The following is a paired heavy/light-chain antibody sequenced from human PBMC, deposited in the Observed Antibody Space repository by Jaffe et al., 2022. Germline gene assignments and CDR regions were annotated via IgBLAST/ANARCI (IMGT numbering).Light chain of an antibody. CDR2: SDD. J-gene: IGLJ1*01. CDR3: AARDDSLIYV. CDR1: SSNIGSKP. V-gene: IGLV1-44*01. Sequence: QSVLTQPPSASGTPGQRVTISCSGSSSNIGSKPVNWYKQSPGTAPKLLIYSDDQRPSGVPDRISGSKSGTSASLAISGLQSEDEGDYYCAARDDSLIYVFGTGTKVTVL.
Heavy chain of an antibody. CDR1: DFTFSSYW. V-gene: IGHV3-7*01. CDR3: ARIGKSGYNFDN. J-gene: IGHJ4*02. D-gene: IGHD5-12*01. CDR2: TNQAGSEK. Sequence: EVKLVESGGGLVQPGGSLRLSCAASDFTFSSYWMTWVRQAPGEGLAWVAYTNQAGSEKYYAASLEGRFTISRDNAKNSLYLQINSLREEDTAVYYCARIGKSGYNFDNWGQGTLVTVSS.